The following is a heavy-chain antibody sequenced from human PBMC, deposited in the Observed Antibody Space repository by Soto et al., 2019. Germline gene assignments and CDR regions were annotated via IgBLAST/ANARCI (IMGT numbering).Heavy chain of an antibody. CDR2: VTSRTEGATS. V-gene: IGHV3-15*01. Sequence: EVLLVESGGGLVQPGGSLRLSCVGSGFAFHNARMNWVRQAPGKGLEWVGRVTSRTEGATSHYAAPVKDRFIISRDDSTDTLHLQMTSLRTEDTAVYYCSTLGLRGVIHFWGQGTLVTVSS. CDR1: GFAFHNAR. J-gene: IGHJ4*02. D-gene: IGHD3-10*01. CDR3: STLGLRGVIHF.